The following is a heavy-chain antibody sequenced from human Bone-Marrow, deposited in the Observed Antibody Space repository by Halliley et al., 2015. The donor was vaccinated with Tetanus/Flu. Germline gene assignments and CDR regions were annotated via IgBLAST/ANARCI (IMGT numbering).Heavy chain of an antibody. CDR1: GFTFDDYA. D-gene: IGHD3-22*01. CDR2: ITWNGGTI. Sequence: SLRLSCVTSGFTFDDYALHWVRQVPGKGLEWVSGITWNGGTIGYADSVKGRFTVSRDNAKNSVFLQLNSLGAEDTAVYYCARDYNSVAFDVWGHGTMVSVSS. CDR3: ARDYNSVAFDV. J-gene: IGHJ3*01. V-gene: IGHV3-9*01.